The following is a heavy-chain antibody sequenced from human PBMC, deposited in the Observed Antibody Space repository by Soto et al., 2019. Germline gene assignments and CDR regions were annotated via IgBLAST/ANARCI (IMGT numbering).Heavy chain of an antibody. CDR2: ISSNGVGT. J-gene: IGHJ6*03. Sequence: EVQLAESGGGLAQPGGSLRLSCAASGFTLSGYAMDWVRQAPGKGLEYVSGISSNGVGTYYANSVQGRFTISRDNSKNTVYLQMGSLRPEDMAVYYWARRPLPDFYYMDVWGKWTTVTVS. D-gene: IGHD6-6*01. V-gene: IGHV3-64*01. CDR3: ARRPLPDFYYMDV. CDR1: GFTLSGYA.